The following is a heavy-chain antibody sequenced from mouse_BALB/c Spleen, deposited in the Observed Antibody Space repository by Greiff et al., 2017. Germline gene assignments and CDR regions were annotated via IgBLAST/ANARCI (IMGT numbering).Heavy chain of an antibody. D-gene: IGHD2-4*01. J-gene: IGHJ4*01. Sequence: QVQLQQSGAELVRPGVSVKISCKGSGYTFTDYAMHWVKQSHAKSLEWIGVISTYYGDASYNQKFKGKATMTVDKSSSTAYMELARLTSEDSAIYYCARVYDYDNAMDYWGQGTSVTVAS. V-gene: IGHV1S137*01. CDR2: ISTYYGDA. CDR3: ARVYDYDNAMDY. CDR1: GYTFTDYA.